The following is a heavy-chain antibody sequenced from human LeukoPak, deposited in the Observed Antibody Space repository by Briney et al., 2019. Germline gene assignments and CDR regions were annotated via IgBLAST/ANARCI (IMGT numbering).Heavy chain of an antibody. D-gene: IGHD6-19*01. J-gene: IGHJ6*02. CDR3: GRDGCPTEGLYYYYGMDV. CDR2: ISYDGSNK. Sequence: GGSLRLSCAASGFTFTSYAMHWVRQAPGKGLEWVAVISYDGSNKYYADSVKGRFTISRDNSKTTPYLQMNSLRPAATAVYYCGRDGCPTEGLYYYYGMDVWGQGTTVTVSS. V-gene: IGHV3-30-3*01. CDR1: GFTFTSYA.